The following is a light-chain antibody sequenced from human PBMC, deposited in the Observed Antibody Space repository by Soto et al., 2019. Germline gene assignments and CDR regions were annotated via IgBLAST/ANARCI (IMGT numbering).Light chain of an antibody. V-gene: IGLV2-11*01. CDR2: DVS. CDR1: SSDVGGYSY. CDR3: CSYAGSYSHYV. J-gene: IGLJ1*01. Sequence: QSALTQPRSVSGSPGQSVTISCTGTSSDVGGYSYVSWYQQHPGKAPKLMIYDVSKRPSGAPDRFSSSKSGNTASLTISGLQAEDEADYYCCSYAGSYSHYVFGTGTKVTVL.